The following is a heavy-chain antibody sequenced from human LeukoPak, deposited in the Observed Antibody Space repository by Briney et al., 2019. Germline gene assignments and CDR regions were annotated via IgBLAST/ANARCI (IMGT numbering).Heavy chain of an antibody. CDR2: VSPAYGRT. CDR1: GFSFNNYA. V-gene: IGHV3-23*01. CDR3: ARDFSLAVVPAATDY. D-gene: IGHD2-2*01. J-gene: IGHJ4*02. Sequence: GGSLRLSCSASGFSFNNYAMSWIRQAPGKGLTWVSLVSPAYGRTYYADSVKGRFTISRDNSKNTLYLQMNSLRAEDTAVYYCARDFSLAVVPAATDYWGQGTLVTVSS.